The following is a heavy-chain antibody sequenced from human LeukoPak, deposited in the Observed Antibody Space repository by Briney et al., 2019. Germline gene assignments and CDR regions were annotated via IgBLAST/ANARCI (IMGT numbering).Heavy chain of an antibody. CDR1: GGSISSSSYY. CDR2: IYTSGST. CDR3: ARDSYGLSSEYSLYGSGSYYRYNWFDP. D-gene: IGHD3-10*01. V-gene: IGHV4-39*07. Sequence: SETLSLTCTVSGGSISSSSYYWGWIRQPPGKGLEWIGRIYTSGSTNYNPSLKSRVTMSVDTSKNQFSLKLSSVTAADTAVYYCARDSYGLSSEYSLYGSGSYYRYNWFDPWGQGTLVTVSS. J-gene: IGHJ5*02.